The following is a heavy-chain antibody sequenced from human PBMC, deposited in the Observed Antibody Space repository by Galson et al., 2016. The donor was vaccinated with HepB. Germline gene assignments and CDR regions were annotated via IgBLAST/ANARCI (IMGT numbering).Heavy chain of an antibody. D-gene: IGHD3-22*01. CDR2: ISNDGNNR. CDR3: ARASDYPDGGGYYRAFYYYGMDV. J-gene: IGHJ6*02. V-gene: IGHV3-30*04. CDR1: GFTFSSYA. Sequence: SLRLSCAASGFTFSSYAMNWVRQAPGKGLGWVTIISNDGNNRYYTDSVKGRFTISRDNSKNTLYLQMTSLRGDDTAVYYCARASDYPDGGGYYRAFYYYGMDVWGQGTTVTVSS.